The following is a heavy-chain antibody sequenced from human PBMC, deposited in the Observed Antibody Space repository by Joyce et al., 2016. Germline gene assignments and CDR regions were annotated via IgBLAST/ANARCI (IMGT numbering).Heavy chain of an antibody. CDR1: GFTFGDYA. Sequence: EVQLVESGGGLVQPGRSLRLSCAASGFTFGDYAMHWVRQAPGKGLEWVSGIRWNSGTIGYADSVKGRFTISRDNGKNSLYLQMNSLRAEDTAVYFCAKTGELLEGDYYYGMDVWGQGTTVTVSS. CDR3: AKTGELLEGDYYYGMDV. D-gene: IGHD3-10*01. V-gene: IGHV3-9*01. J-gene: IGHJ6*02. CDR2: IRWNSGTI.